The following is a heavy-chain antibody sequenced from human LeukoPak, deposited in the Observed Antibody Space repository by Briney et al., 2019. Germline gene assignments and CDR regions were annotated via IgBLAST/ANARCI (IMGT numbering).Heavy chain of an antibody. V-gene: IGHV3-53*01. J-gene: IGHJ4*02. CDR1: GFTVSSNY. Sequence: GGTLRLSRAASGFTVSSNYMSWVRQAPGKGLEWVSVIYSGGSTYYADSVKGRYTISRDNSKNTLYLQMNSLRGEDTAVYYCARKNWDHDYWGQGTLVRVSS. CDR2: IYSGGST. D-gene: IGHD7-27*01. CDR3: ARKNWDHDY.